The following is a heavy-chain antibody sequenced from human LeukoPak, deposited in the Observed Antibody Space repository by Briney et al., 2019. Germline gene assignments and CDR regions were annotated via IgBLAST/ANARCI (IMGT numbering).Heavy chain of an antibody. V-gene: IGHV3-15*01. Sequence: GGSLRLSCAASGFIFSNAWMNWVRQAPGKGLEWVGRIKSKTEGGTTDYAAAVKGRFTISRDDSQNTVDLQISSLTAEDTAMYFCTTTYIVASTRKFGDYWGQGTLVVASS. J-gene: IGHJ4*02. CDR2: IKSKTEGGTT. CDR1: GFIFSNAW. D-gene: IGHD5-12*01. CDR3: TTTYIVASTRKFGDY.